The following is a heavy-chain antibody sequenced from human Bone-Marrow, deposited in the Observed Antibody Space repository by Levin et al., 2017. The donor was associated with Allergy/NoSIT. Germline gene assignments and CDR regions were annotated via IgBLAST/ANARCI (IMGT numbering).Heavy chain of an antibody. CDR1: GFTFSSYE. V-gene: IGHV3-48*03. J-gene: IGHJ6*02. CDR3: AREPRWRRSFYYYYYGMDV. CDR2: ISSSGTTI. D-gene: IGHD4-23*01. Sequence: GGSLRLSCAASGFTFSSYEMNCVRQAPGKGLEWVSYISSSGTTIYYADSVKGRFTISRDNAKNSLYLQMNSLRAEDTAVYYCAREPRWRRSFYYYYYGMDVWGQGTTVTVSS.